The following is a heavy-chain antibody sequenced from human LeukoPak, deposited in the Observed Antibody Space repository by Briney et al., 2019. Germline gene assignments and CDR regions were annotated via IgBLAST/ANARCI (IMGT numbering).Heavy chain of an antibody. Sequence: SETLSLTCTVSGYSISSGYYWGWIRQPPGKGLEWIGSIYHSGSTYYNPSLKSRVTISVDTPKNQFSLKLSSVTAADTAVYYCASPAAAGTDPFDYWGQGTLVTVSS. V-gene: IGHV4-38-2*02. CDR2: IYHSGST. CDR3: ASPAAAGTDPFDY. CDR1: GYSISSGYY. D-gene: IGHD6-13*01. J-gene: IGHJ4*02.